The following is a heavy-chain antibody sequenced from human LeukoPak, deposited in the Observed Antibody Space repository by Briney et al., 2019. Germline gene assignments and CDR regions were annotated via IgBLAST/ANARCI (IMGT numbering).Heavy chain of an antibody. CDR1: GFTFDDYA. V-gene: IGHV3-9*03. CDR3: AKDARGGQQLGNTAGGASGYFDY. D-gene: IGHD6-13*01. Sequence: GGSLRLSCAASGFTFDDYAMHWVRQAPGKGLEWVSGISWNSGSIGYADSVKGRFTISRDNAKNSLYLQMNSLRAEDMALYYCAKDARGGQQLGNTAGGASGYFDYWGQGTLVTVSS. J-gene: IGHJ4*02. CDR2: ISWNSGSI.